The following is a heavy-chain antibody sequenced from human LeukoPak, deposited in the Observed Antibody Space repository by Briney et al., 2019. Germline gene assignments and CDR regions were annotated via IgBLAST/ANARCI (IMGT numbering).Heavy chain of an antibody. CDR2: INWNGGST. V-gene: IGHV3-20*04. CDR1: GFAFDDYG. Sequence: PGGSLRLSCAASGFAFDDYGMSWVRQAPGKGLEWVSGINWNGGSTSYADSVKGRFTISRDTAKNSLYPQMNSLRAEDTALYYCARLKAAAGSNFDYWGQGTLVTVSS. CDR3: ARLKAAAGSNFDY. D-gene: IGHD6-13*01. J-gene: IGHJ4*02.